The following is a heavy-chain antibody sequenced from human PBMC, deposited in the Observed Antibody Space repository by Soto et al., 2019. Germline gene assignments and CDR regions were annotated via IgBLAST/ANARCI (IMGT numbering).Heavy chain of an antibody. V-gene: IGHV1-3*01. CDR1: GYTFTSYA. D-gene: IGHD6-6*01. Sequence: APVEVSCKASGYTFTSYAMHWVRQAPGQRLEWRGWINAGNGNTKYSQKFQGRVTITRDTSASTAYMELSSLRSEDTAFYYCAREGETSSSSAVNYWGQGTLVTVSS. J-gene: IGHJ4*02. CDR2: INAGNGNT. CDR3: AREGETSSSSAVNY.